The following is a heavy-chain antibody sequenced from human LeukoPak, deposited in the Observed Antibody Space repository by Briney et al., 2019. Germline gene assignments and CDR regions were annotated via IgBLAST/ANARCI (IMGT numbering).Heavy chain of an antibody. J-gene: IGHJ4*02. Sequence: PGGSLRLSCAASGFTFSNAWMSWVRQAPGKGLEGVGRIKIKTDGRTTDYAAPVKGRFTISRDDSKNTLYLQMNSLKTEDTAVYYCSGCSGGSCDTIDYWGQGTLVTVSS. CDR1: GFTFSNAW. D-gene: IGHD2-15*01. CDR3: SGCSGGSCDTIDY. CDR2: IKIKTDGRTT. V-gene: IGHV3-15*01.